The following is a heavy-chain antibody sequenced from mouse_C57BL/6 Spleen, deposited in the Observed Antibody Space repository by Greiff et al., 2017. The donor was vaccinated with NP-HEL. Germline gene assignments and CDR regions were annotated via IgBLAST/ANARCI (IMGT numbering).Heavy chain of an antibody. Sequence: EVKLMESGPGLVKPSQSLSLTCSVTGYSITSGYYRNWIRQFPGNKLAWRGDISYDGSNNYNPSLKNRISITRDTSKNQFFLKLNSVTTEDTASYYCARGGPLYAMDYWGPGTSVTVSS. D-gene: IGHD6-1*01. CDR2: ISYDGSN. V-gene: IGHV3-6*01. J-gene: IGHJ4*01. CDR1: GYSITSGYY. CDR3: ARGGPLYAMDY.